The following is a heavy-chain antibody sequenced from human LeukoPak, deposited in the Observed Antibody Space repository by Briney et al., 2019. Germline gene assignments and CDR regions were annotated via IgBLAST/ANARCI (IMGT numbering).Heavy chain of an antibody. Sequence: GGSLRLSCAASGFTFSSYSMNWVRQAPGKGLEWVSYISSSSSTIYYADSVKGRFTISRDNAKNSLYLQMNSLRAEDTAVYYCARSPGYSSGWYDYWGQGTLVTVSX. CDR2: ISSSSSTI. J-gene: IGHJ4*02. CDR1: GFTFSSYS. V-gene: IGHV3-48*04. D-gene: IGHD6-19*01. CDR3: ARSPGYSSGWYDY.